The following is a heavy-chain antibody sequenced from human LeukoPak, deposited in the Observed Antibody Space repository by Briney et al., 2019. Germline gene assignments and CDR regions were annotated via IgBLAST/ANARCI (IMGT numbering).Heavy chain of an antibody. CDR3: ARVRPAVAGTHYFDY. J-gene: IGHJ4*02. CDR2: IYYSGST. CDR1: GGSMRSYY. D-gene: IGHD6-19*01. V-gene: IGHV4-59*01. Sequence: SETLSLTCSVSGGSMRSYYWSWIRQPPGKGLEWIGYIYYSGSTNYNPSVKSRVTISVDTSKNQFSLRPSSVTAADTAVYYCARVRPAVAGTHYFDYWGQGTLVTVSS.